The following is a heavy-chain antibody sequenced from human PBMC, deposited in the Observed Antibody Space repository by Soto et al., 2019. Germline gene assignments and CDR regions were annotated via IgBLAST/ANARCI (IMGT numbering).Heavy chain of an antibody. CDR3: TRDYGSGSYYYYYGMDV. D-gene: IGHD3-10*01. CDR1: GFTFGDYA. V-gene: IGHV3-49*04. CDR2: IRSKAYGGTT. J-gene: IGHJ6*02. Sequence: GGSLRLSCTASGFTFGDYAMSWVRQAPGKGLEWVGSIRSKAYGGTTEYAASVKGRFTISRDDSKSIAYLQMNSLKTEDTAVYYCTRDYGSGSYYYYYGMDVWGQGTTVTVSS.